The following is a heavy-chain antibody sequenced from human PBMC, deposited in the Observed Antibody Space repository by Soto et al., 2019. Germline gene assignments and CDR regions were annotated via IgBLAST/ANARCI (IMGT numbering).Heavy chain of an antibody. CDR2: ISGNGIST. D-gene: IGHD3-10*01. V-gene: IGHV3-23*01. CDR1: GFTFSNHA. J-gene: IGHJ5*02. Sequence: EVQLLESGGGLVQPGGSLRLSCAASGFTFSNHAMSWVRQAPGKGLELVSAISGNGISTYYADSVRGRFTISRDNSKNTLYLQMNRLRADDTAVYYCARDAIAMVRGTNNWFDPWGQGTLVTVST. CDR3: ARDAIAMVRGTNNWFDP.